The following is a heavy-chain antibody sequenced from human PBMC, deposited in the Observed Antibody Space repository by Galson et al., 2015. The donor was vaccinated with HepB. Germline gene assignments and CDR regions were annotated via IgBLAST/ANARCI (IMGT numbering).Heavy chain of an antibody. J-gene: IGHJ4*02. D-gene: IGHD3-22*01. V-gene: IGHV3-11*01. CDR1: GFTFSDYY. CDR3: ARGFSPPSRGYYKGPLDY. CDR2: ISSSGSTI. Sequence: SLRLSCAASGFTFSDYYMSWIRQAPGKGLEWVSYISSSGSTIYYADSVKGRFTISRDNAKNSLYLQMNSLRAEDTAVYYCARGFSPPSRGYYKGPLDYWGQGTLVTVSS.